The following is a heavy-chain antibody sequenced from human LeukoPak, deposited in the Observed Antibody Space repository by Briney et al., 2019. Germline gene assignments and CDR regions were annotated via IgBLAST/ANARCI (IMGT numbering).Heavy chain of an antibody. CDR3: ARGTYYYGSGSHNWFDP. CDR2: IHYSGST. D-gene: IGHD3-10*01. CDR1: GGSISSYF. J-gene: IGHJ5*02. V-gene: IGHV4-59*01. Sequence: SETLSLTCTVSGGSISSYFWSWIRQPPGKGLEWIGYIHYSGSTDYNPSLKSRVTISLDTSKTQFSLKLSSVTAADTAVYYCARGTYYYGSGSHNWFDPWGQGSPLTVST.